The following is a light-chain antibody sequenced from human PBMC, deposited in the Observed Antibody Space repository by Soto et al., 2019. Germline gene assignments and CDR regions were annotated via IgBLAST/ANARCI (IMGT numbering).Light chain of an antibody. J-gene: IGLJ1*01. Sequence: QSALTQPRSVSGSPGQSVTISCTGTSSDVGGYNFVSWYQQLPGKAPKLMIYDVTKRPSGVPDRFSGSKSGNTASLTISGLQAEDEADYYCSSYTSRSTLVFGTGTKVTVL. CDR2: DVT. CDR3: SSYTSRSTLV. V-gene: IGLV2-11*01. CDR1: SSDVGGYNF.